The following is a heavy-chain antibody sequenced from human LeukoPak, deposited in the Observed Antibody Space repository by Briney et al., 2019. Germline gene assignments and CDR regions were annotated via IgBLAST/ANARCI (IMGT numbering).Heavy chain of an antibody. CDR2: IVVGSGNT. D-gene: IGHD2-2*01. CDR1: GVTLTSSA. V-gene: IGHV1-58*01. Sequence: GASAKVSSKESGVTLTSSAVHWVRHALGQRLEWIVWIVVGSGNTNYAQKSQERDTITSDMSTSTAYMELSSLRSEDTAVYYCAADCSSTSCSLGYGMDVWGEGTTVTVSS. CDR3: AADCSSTSCSLGYGMDV. J-gene: IGHJ6*04.